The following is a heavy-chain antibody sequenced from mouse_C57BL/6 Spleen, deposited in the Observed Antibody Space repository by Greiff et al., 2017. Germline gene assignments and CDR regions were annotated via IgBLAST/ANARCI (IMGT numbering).Heavy chain of an antibody. J-gene: IGHJ4*01. D-gene: IGHD1-1*01. CDR2: ISSGSSTI. CDR1: GFTFSDYG. Sequence: EVQLVESGGGLVKPGGSLKLSCAASGFTFSDYGMHWVRQAPEKGLEWVAYISSGSSTIYYADTVKGRFTISRDKAKNTLFLQMTSVRSEDTAMYCCAKPDYDGSMDYWGQGASVTVSS. V-gene: IGHV5-17*01. CDR3: AKPDYDGSMDY.